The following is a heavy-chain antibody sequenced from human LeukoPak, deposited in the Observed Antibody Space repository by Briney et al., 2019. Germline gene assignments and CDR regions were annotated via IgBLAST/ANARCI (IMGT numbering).Heavy chain of an antibody. CDR2: IKQDGSEK. CDR3: ARDSNSYGSGATIDY. V-gene: IGHV3-7*01. J-gene: IGHJ4*02. CDR1: GFTFSSYA. Sequence: GGSLRLSCAASGFTFSSYAMSWVRQAPGKGLEWVANIKQDGSEKYYVDSVKGRFTISRDNAKKSLYLQMNSLRAEDTAVYYCARDSNSYGSGATIDYWGQGTLVTVSS. D-gene: IGHD3-10*01.